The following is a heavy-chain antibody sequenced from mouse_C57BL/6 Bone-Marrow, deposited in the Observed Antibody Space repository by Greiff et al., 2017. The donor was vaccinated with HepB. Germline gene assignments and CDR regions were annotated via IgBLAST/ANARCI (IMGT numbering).Heavy chain of an antibody. CDR3: AREGFYWYFDV. J-gene: IGHJ1*03. Sequence: QVQLQQSGAELARPGASVKLSCKASGYTFTSYGISWVKQRTGQGLEWIGEIYPRSGNTYYNEKFKGKATLTVDTSSSTAYMELNSLTSEDSAVYYCAREGFYWYFDVWGTGTTVTVSS. V-gene: IGHV1-81*01. CDR1: GYTFTSYG. CDR2: IYPRSGNT.